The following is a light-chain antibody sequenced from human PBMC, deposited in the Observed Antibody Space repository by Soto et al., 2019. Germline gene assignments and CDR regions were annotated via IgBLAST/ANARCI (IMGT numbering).Light chain of an antibody. Sequence: ELVLTNYTATLPGSPKERATLSCGASQSVSSNLAWHQQKPGQAPRILMYDASTRATGIPARFSGSGSGTEFTLTISSLQSEDFTVYYCQLYHIWSITFAQGGLLEIK. CDR2: DAS. CDR1: QSVSSN. V-gene: IGKV3-15*01. CDR3: QLYHIWSIT. J-gene: IGKJ5*01.